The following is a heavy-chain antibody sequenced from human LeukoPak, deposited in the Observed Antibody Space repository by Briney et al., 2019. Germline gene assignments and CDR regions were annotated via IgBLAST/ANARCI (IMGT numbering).Heavy chain of an antibody. Sequence: SGTLSLTCAVSGGSISSSNWWSWVRQPPGKGLEWIGEIYHSGSTNYNPSLKSRVTISVDTSKNQFSLKLSSVTAADTAVYYCARREYGGWFDPWGQGTLVTVSS. J-gene: IGHJ5*02. CDR3: ARREYGGWFDP. V-gene: IGHV4-4*02. CDR1: GGSISSSNW. CDR2: IYHSGST. D-gene: IGHD3-10*01.